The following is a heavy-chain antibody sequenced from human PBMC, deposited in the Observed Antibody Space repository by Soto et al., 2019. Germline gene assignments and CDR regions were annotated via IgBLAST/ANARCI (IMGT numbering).Heavy chain of an antibody. V-gene: IGHV1-69*01. CDR3: ARDGMGTIVGGMDV. J-gene: IGHJ6*02. Sequence: QVQLVQSGAEVKNHGSSVKVSCKTSGGTFSNDAISWVRQAPGQGLEWMGGIIPIYGTTHYAQKLQDRLKLTADEPTGTAYMELSSLRSDDPGVYYCARDGMGTIVGGMDVWGQGTTVTFSS. CDR1: GGTFSNDA. D-gene: IGHD7-27*01. CDR2: IIPIYGTT.